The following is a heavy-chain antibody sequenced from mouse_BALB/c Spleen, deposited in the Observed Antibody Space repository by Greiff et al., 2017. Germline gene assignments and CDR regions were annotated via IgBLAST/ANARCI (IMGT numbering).Heavy chain of an antibody. CDR1: GFTFSSYT. J-gene: IGHJ3*01. V-gene: IGHV5-12-2*01. CDR2: ISNGGGST. Sequence: EVNLVESGGGLVQPGGSLKLSCAASGFTFSSYTMSWVRQTPEKRLEWVAYISNGGGSTYYPDTVKGRFTISRDNAKNTLYLQMSSLKSEDTAMYYCATYYHDGGFAYWGQGTLVTVSA. D-gene: IGHD2-10*01. CDR3: ATYYHDGGFAY.